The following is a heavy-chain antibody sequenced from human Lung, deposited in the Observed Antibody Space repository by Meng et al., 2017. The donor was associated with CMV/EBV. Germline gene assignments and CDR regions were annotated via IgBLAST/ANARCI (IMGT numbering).Heavy chain of an antibody. CDR2: ISGSVGNT. D-gene: IGHD2-2*03. Sequence: ESLSLSCAVYGLSFRSYAMSWVRQAPGKGVEWVSSISGSVGNTYYADSVKGRIIICRDNSGDTPYMQRSSLRAEDTAVSYWASEEMMVGYYPNWFDAWGQGARVTVSS. CDR3: ASEEMMVGYYPNWFDA. V-gene: IGHV3-23*01. CDR1: GLSFRSYA. J-gene: IGHJ5*02.